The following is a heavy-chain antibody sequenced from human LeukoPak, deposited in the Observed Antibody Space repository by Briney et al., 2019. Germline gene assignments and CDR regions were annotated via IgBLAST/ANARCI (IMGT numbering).Heavy chain of an antibody. CDR1: GFTFSTYA. J-gene: IGHJ4*02. Sequence: GGSLRLSCAASGFTFSTYAMSWVRQAPGKGLEWVAVISYDGSNKYYADSVKGRFTISRDNSKNTLYLQMNSLRAEDTAVYYCARDLESSGWTDYWGQGTLVTVSS. D-gene: IGHD6-19*01. CDR3: ARDLESSGWTDY. V-gene: IGHV3-30-3*01. CDR2: ISYDGSNK.